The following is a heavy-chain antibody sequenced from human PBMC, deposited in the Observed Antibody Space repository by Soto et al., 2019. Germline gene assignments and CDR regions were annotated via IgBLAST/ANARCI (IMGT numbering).Heavy chain of an antibody. V-gene: IGHV1-69*13. J-gene: IGHJ5*02. CDR2: IIPIFGTA. Sequence: SVKVSCKASGGTFSRYAISWVRQAPGQGLEWMGGIIPIFGTANYAQKFQGRVTITADESTSTAYMELSSLRFEDPAVYYCARAIVGPTTTGWLDPWGQGTLVTVAS. CDR3: ARAIVGPTTTGWLDP. D-gene: IGHD1-26*01. CDR1: GGTFSRYA.